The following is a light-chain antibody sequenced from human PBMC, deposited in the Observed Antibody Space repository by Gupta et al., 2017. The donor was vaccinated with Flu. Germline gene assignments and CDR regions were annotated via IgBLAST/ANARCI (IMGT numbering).Light chain of an antibody. CDR1: TSDVVTYNS. Sequence: QSALTQPASVSGFPGPSTTISCSGTTSDVVTYNSVSWYQQHPGKAPKVIIFDVSNRPSGISHRFSGSKSVNTASLTISDLQSEDEADYYCSSYTTTSICVFGGGTKVTVL. CDR3: SSYTTTSICV. V-gene: IGLV2-14*01. CDR2: DVS. J-gene: IGLJ3*02.